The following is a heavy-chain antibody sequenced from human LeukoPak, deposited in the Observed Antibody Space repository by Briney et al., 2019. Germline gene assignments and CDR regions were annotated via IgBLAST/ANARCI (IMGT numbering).Heavy chain of an antibody. V-gene: IGHV3-23*01. D-gene: IGHD2-2*01. Sequence: PGGSLRLSCAASEFTISNYGMSWVRQAPGKGLEWVSAISGGGGYTYYVDSVKGRFTISRDNSKNTLYLQMNSLRAEDTAVYYCASLPGLERDQVYFQHWGQGTLVTVSS. CDR2: ISGGGGYT. CDR1: EFTISNYG. CDR3: ASLPGLERDQVYFQH. J-gene: IGHJ1*01.